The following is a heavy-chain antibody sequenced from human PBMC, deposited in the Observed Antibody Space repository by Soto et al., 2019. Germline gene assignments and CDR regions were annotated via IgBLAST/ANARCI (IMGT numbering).Heavy chain of an antibody. CDR2: IFFTGAT. Sequence: QVQLQESGPGLVKPSGTLSLICIVSGDSVTFGHHYWSWIRQPPGKGLEWIGHIFFTGATNYSPSLKSRVNMAVNSSKSQFSRNLTSVTAADSAIYYCARARSDSAVSSLGRRLDVWGQGTTVTVSS. D-gene: IGHD2-2*01. CDR3: ARARSDSAVSSLGRRLDV. V-gene: IGHV4-61*01. J-gene: IGHJ6*02. CDR1: GDSVTFGHHY.